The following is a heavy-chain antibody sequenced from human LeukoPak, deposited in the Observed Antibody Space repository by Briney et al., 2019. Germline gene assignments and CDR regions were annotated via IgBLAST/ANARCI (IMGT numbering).Heavy chain of an antibody. V-gene: IGHV3-30*01. D-gene: IGHD2-2*01. J-gene: IGHJ4*02. CDR1: GFTFSSYA. Sequence: GGSLRLSCAAFGFTFSSYAMHWVRQAPGKGLEWVAVISYDGSNKYYADSVKGRFTISRDNSKNTLYLQMNSLRAEDTAVYYCAREAYCSSTSCPPGIGQFDYWGQGTLVTVSS. CDR3: AREAYCSSTSCPPGIGQFDY. CDR2: ISYDGSNK.